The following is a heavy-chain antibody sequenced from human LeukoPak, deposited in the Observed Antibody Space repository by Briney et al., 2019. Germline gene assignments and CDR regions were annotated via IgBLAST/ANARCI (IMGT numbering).Heavy chain of an antibody. J-gene: IGHJ4*02. CDR3: AKGSLGSST. CDR2: IGGGDGDT. D-gene: IGHD2-2*01. Sequence: GGSLRLSCVAPGFSFTIYAMRWVCQPPGKGLEWVSAIGGGDGDTYYADSVKGRFIISRDNPSNTLFLQMNSLTAEDTAVYYSAKGSLGSSTWGQGTPVTVSS. V-gene: IGHV3-23*01. CDR1: GFSFTIYA.